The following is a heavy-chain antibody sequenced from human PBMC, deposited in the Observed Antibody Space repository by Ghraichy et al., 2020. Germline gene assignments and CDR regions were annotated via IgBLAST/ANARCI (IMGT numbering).Heavy chain of an antibody. CDR3: VHSRAREYSGYDYFDY. J-gene: IGHJ4*02. D-gene: IGHD5-12*01. CDR2: IYWDDEK. CDR1: GFSLRTSGVA. V-gene: IGHV2-5*02. Sequence: SGPTLVKPTQTLTLTCTFSGFSLRTSGVAMAWIRQPPGKALEWLAVIYWDDEKRYSPSLNSRLTITKDTSKNQLVLTMTDMDPVDTATYSCVHSRAREYSGYDYFDYWGQGTLVTVSS.